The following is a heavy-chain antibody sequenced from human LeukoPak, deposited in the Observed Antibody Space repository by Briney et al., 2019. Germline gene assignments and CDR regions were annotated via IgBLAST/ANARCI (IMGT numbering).Heavy chain of an antibody. CDR3: AKGIRQLGNYYYYMDV. CDR1: GLTFSNSW. J-gene: IGHJ6*03. CDR2: INPVGRSI. D-gene: IGHD7-27*01. V-gene: IGHV3-74*01. Sequence: GGSLRLSCAASGLTFSNSWMHWVRQAPGKGLVWVSRINPVGRSINYADSVKGRFTMSRDNPKNMLYLQMNSLRAEDTALYYCAKGIRQLGNYYYYMDVWGKGTTVTVSS.